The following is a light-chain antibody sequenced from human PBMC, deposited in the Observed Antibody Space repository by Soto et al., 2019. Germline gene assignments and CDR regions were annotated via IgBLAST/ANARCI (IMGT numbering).Light chain of an antibody. CDR3: QQYGSSPWT. CDR2: GAS. CDR1: QTIRSNY. Sequence: ETVLTQSPGTLSLSPGERATLSCRASQTIRSNYLAWYRQTPGQAPRLLIYGASNRATGIADRFSGSGSGTDVTLIISRREPEDFALYYCQQYGSSPWTVGQGTKVEIK. J-gene: IGKJ1*01. V-gene: IGKV3-20*01.